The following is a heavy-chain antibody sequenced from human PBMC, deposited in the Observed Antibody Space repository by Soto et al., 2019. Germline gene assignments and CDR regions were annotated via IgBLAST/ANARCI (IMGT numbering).Heavy chain of an antibody. CDR2: IYYSGST. Sequence: QVQLQESDPGLVKPSETLSLTCTVSGGSISSYYWSWIRQPPGKGLEWIGYIYYSGSTNYNPSLKSRVTISVDTSKNQFSLKLSSVTAADTAVYYCARGGLRFYGYYFDYWGQGTLVTVSS. J-gene: IGHJ4*02. V-gene: IGHV4-59*01. CDR1: GGSISSYY. D-gene: IGHD4-17*01. CDR3: ARGGLRFYGYYFDY.